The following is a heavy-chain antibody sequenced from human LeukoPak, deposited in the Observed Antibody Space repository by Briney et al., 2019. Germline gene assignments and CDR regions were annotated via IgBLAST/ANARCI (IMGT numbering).Heavy chain of an antibody. CDR1: GGTFSSYA. CDR3: ARSLAVAGTESAFDI. D-gene: IGHD6-19*01. J-gene: IGHJ3*02. V-gene: IGHV1-69*17. Sequence: SVKVSCKASGGTFSSYAISWVRQAPGQGLEWMGGIIPIFGIANYAQKFQGRVTITADKSTSTAYMELSSLRSEDTAVYYCARSLAVAGTESAFDIWGQGTMVTVSS. CDR2: IIPIFGIA.